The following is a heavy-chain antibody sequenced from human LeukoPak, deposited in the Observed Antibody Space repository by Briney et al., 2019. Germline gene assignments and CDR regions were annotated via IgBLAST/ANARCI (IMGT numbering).Heavy chain of an antibody. CDR1: GYTFTTYY. Sequence: ASVKVSCKASGYTFTTYYMHWVRQAPGQGLEWMGVINPSGGATTYAQNFQGRVSMTRDTSISTAYMELSRLRSDDTAVYYCARWMATVTTPDYWGQGTQVTVSS. D-gene: IGHD4-11*01. J-gene: IGHJ4*02. CDR2: INPSGGAT. V-gene: IGHV1-2*02. CDR3: ARWMATVTTPDY.